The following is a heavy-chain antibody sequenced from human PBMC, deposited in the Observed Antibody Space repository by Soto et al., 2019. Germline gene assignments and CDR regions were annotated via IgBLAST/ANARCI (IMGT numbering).Heavy chain of an antibody. CDR3: ARDTGYYDL. D-gene: IGHD4-4*01. CDR2: ISTYSGNT. V-gene: IGHV1-18*04. J-gene: IGHJ4*02. Sequence: ASVKVSCKTSGYTFSSYSINWVRQAPGQGLEWMAWISTYSGNTHYAERVQGRVTVTLDKSARTAFMEMRGLTSDDTAVYFCARDTGYYDLWGGGSLVTVXS. CDR1: GYTFSSYS.